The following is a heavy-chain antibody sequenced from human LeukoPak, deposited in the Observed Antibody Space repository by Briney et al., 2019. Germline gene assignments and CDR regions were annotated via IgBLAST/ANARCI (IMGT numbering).Heavy chain of an antibody. CDR1: GFTFNTHS. Sequence: GGSLRLSCAVSGFTFNTHSMKWVRQAPGKGLEWVSAISGSGGSTYYADSVKGRFTISRDNSKNTLYLQMNSLRAEDTAVYYCAKKVDDYYDSSGYSYWGQGTLVTVSS. CDR2: ISGSGGST. D-gene: IGHD3-22*01. CDR3: AKKVDDYYDSSGYSY. J-gene: IGHJ4*02. V-gene: IGHV3-23*01.